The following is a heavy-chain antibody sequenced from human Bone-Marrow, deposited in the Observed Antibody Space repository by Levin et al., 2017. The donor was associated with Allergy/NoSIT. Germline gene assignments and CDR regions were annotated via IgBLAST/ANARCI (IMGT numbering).Heavy chain of an antibody. D-gene: IGHD6-13*01. CDR1: GYTFGTYG. CDR3: ARRELKGSTCLH. CDR2: ISAHGTNT. V-gene: IGHV1-18*01. J-gene: IGHJ4*02. Sequence: GASVKVSCKVSGYTFGTYGITWVRQAPGQGLEWMGWISAHGTNTNYAQKFQGRGAMTSDTSTSTAYMELRTLRSDDTAVYYCARRELKGSTCLHWGQGTRVTVSS.